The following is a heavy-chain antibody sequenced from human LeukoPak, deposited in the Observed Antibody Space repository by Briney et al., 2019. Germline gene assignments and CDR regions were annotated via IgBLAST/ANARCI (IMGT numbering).Heavy chain of an antibody. Sequence: SETLSLTCTVSGGSISSSSYYWGWIRQPPGKGLEWIGSIYYSGSTYYNPSLKSRVTISVDTSKNQFSLKLSSVTAADTAVYYCARVGPYCSSTSCYADYWGQGTLVTVSS. CDR1: GGSISSSSYY. D-gene: IGHD2-2*01. V-gene: IGHV4-39*07. J-gene: IGHJ4*02. CDR2: IYYSGST. CDR3: ARVGPYCSSTSCYADY.